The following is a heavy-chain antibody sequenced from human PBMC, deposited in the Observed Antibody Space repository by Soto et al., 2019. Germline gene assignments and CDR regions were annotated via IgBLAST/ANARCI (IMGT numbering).Heavy chain of an antibody. V-gene: IGHV3-7*03. CDR3: ARSGGPGGTDAFDI. D-gene: IGHD3-16*01. J-gene: IGHJ3*02. CDR2: IKQDGSEK. Sequence: EVQLVESGGGLVQPGGSLRLSCAASGFTFSSYWMSWVRQAPGKGLEWVANIKQDGSEKYYVDSVKGRFTISRDNAKNSLYLQMNSLRAEDTAVYYCARSGGPGGTDAFDIWGQGTMVTVSS. CDR1: GFTFSSYW.